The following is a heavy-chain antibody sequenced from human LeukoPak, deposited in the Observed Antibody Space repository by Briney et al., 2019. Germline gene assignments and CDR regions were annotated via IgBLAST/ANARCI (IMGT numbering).Heavy chain of an antibody. J-gene: IGHJ4*02. V-gene: IGHV4-4*07. CDR1: GGSITDYY. CDR2: IYTCGST. CDR3: ARTPPQYYFDY. Sequence: SETLSLTCTVSGGSITDYYWSWVRQPAGKGLEWIGRIYTCGSTNYNPSLKSRVTISVDTSKNQFSLKLSSVTAADTAVYYCARTPPQYYFDYWGQGTLVTVSS.